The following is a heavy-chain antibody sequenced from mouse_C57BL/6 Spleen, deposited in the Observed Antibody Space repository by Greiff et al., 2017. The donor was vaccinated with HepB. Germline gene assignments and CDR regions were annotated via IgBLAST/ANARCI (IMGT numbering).Heavy chain of an antibody. J-gene: IGHJ4*01. CDR2: IWSDGST. CDR1: GFSLTSYG. CDR3: ARHSSRRDHAMDY. V-gene: IGHV2-6-1*01. Sequence: QVQLKESGPGLVAPSQSLSITCTVSGFSLTSYGVHWVRQPPGKGLEWLVVIWSDGSTTYNSALKSRLSISKDNSKSQDFLKMNSLRTDDTAMYYCARHSSRRDHAMDYWGQGTSVTVSS.